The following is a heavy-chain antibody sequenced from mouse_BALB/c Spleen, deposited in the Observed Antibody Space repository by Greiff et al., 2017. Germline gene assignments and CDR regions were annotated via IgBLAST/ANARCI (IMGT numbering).Heavy chain of an antibody. CDR1: GFNIKDTY. CDR2: IDPANGNT. D-gene: IGHD1-1*01. J-gene: IGHJ3*01. V-gene: IGHV14-3*02. Sequence: VQLQQSGAELVKPGASVKLSCTASGFNIKDTYMHWVKQRPEQGLEWIGRIDPANGNTKYDPKFQGKATITADTSSNTAYLQLSSLTSEDTAVYYCLNYYGSSWGFAYWGQGTLVTVSA. CDR3: LNYYGSSWGFAY.